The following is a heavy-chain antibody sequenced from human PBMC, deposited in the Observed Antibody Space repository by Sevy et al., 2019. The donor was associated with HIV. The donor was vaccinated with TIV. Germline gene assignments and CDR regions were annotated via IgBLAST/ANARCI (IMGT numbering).Heavy chain of an antibody. J-gene: IGHJ4*02. V-gene: IGHV3-30-3*01. CDR1: GFTFSSYA. CDR3: ARESRQLVVLYYFDY. Sequence: GGSLRLSCADSGFTFSSYAMHWVRQAPGKGLEWVAVISYDGSNKYYADSVKGRFTISRDNSKNTLYLQMNSLRAEDTAVYYCARESRQLVVLYYFDYWGQGTLVTVSS. D-gene: IGHD6-13*01. CDR2: ISYDGSNK.